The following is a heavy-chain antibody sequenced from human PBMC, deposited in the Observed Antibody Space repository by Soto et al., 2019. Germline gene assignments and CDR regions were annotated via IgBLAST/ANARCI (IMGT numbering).Heavy chain of an antibody. Sequence: GGSLRLSCAASGFTFSSYAMTWVRQAPGKGLGWVSVISGSGGGTYYADSVKGRFTIFRDSSKSTLYLQMNSLRAEDTAVYYCAKVRGLDSSGYYPYYFDSWGQGTLVTVSS. V-gene: IGHV3-23*01. D-gene: IGHD3-22*01. J-gene: IGHJ4*02. CDR1: GFTFSSYA. CDR3: AKVRGLDSSGYYPYYFDS. CDR2: ISGSGGGT.